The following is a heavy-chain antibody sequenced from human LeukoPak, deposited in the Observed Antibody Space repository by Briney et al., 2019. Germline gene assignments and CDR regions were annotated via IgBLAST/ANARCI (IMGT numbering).Heavy chain of an antibody. CDR2: ISSSSSYI. V-gene: IGHV3-21*01. CDR1: GFTFSSYS. D-gene: IGHD2-2*02. Sequence: GGSLRLSCAASGFTFSSYSMNWVRQAPGKGLEWVSSISSSSSYIYYADSVKGRFTISRDNAKNSLYLQMNSLRAEDTAVNYCARVFCSSTSCYKGNFDYWGQGTLVTVSS. J-gene: IGHJ4*02. CDR3: ARVFCSSTSCYKGNFDY.